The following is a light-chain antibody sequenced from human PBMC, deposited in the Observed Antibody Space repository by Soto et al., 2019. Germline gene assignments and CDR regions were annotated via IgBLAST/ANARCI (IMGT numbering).Light chain of an antibody. CDR3: QQFGGSPMYT. J-gene: IGKJ2*01. CDR2: GSS. CDR1: HIVSTTY. Sequence: EIVLTQSAGTLSLSPGERATLSCRASHIVSTTYLAWYQQKPGQAPRLLIYGSSSRAPGIPDRFSGSVSGTDFTLTISRLEPDDFVVYYCQQFGGSPMYTFGQGTKLEIK. V-gene: IGKV3-20*01.